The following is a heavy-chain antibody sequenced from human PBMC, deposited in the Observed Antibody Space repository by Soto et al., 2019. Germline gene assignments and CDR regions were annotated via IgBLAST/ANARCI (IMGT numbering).Heavy chain of an antibody. CDR3: ENRDGRGTFDI. V-gene: IGHV3-23*01. CDR1: GFTFSIYV. J-gene: IGHJ3*02. Sequence: EVQLLESGGGVVQFGGSLRLSCAASGFTFSIYVMNWVRQPPGKGLEWVSAISGSGGSTYYADSVKGRFAISRDNSKNRLYMQMNSLRGEDTAIYYCENRDGRGTFDIWGQGTMVTVSS. CDR2: ISGSGGST. D-gene: IGHD3-16*01.